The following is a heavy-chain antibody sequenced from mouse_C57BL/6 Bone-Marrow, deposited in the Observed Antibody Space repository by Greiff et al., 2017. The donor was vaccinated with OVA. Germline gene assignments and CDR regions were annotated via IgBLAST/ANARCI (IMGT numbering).Heavy chain of an antibody. CDR2: IYPSDSET. Sequence: QVQLQQPGAELVRPGSSVKLSCKASGYTFTSYWMDWVKQRPGQGLEWIGNIYPSDSETHYNQKFKDKATLTVDKSSSTAYMQLSSLTSEDSAVYYGARWGGGQRNYFDYWGQGTTLTVSS. CDR3: ARWGGGQRNYFDY. J-gene: IGHJ2*01. D-gene: IGHD1-1*02. V-gene: IGHV1-61*01. CDR1: GYTFTSYW.